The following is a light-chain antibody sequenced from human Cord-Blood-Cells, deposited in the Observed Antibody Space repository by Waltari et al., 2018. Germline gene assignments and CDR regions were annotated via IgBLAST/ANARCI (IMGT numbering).Light chain of an antibody. CDR1: SSDVGGYNY. CDR2: DVS. CDR3: SSYTSSSTYV. Sequence: QSALTQPASVSGSPGQSITISCTGTSSDVGGYNYVSWYQQHPGKAPKLMIYDVSNRPSGVSNLFSGSKSCNTASLTISWLQAEDEADYYCSSYTSSSTYVFGTGTKVTVL. V-gene: IGLV2-14*03. J-gene: IGLJ1*01.